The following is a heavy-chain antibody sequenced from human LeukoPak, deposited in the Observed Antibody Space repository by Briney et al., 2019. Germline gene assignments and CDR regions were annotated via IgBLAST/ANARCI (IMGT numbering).Heavy chain of an antibody. CDR3: AKDPPPIPY. V-gene: IGHV3-48*01. J-gene: IGHJ4*02. CDR2: ITRSSDVI. Sequence: GGSLRLSCAASGFTFSSYSINWVRQAPGKGLEWVSYITRSSDVIYYADSAKGRFTVSRDNAGNSLFLQMNSLRAEDTAVYYCAKDPPPIPYWGQGTLVTVSS. CDR1: GFTFSSYS.